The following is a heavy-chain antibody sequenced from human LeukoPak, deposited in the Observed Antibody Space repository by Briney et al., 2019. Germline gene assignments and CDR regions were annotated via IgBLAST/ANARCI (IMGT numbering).Heavy chain of an antibody. CDR2: ISSSGTGI. V-gene: IGHV3-48*04. CDR3: ARDGSTYYDFWSGYPY. CDR1: GFTFSSYS. D-gene: IGHD3-3*01. J-gene: IGHJ4*02. Sequence: PGGSLRLSCAASGFTFSSYSMNWVRQAPGKGLECIAYISSSGTGIYYADSVEGRFTVSRDNAKNSLYLQMNSLRAEDTAVYYCARDGSTYYDFWSGYPYWGQRTLVTVSS.